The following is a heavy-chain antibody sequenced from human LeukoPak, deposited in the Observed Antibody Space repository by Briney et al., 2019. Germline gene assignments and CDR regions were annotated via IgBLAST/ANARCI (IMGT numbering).Heavy chain of an antibody. CDR1: GFTFSSYS. Sequence: GGSLRLSCEASGFTFSSYSMNWVRQAPGKGLEWVSSISTSSTYIYYADSVKGRFTISRDNAKNSLYLQMNSLRAEDMALYYCTTLVAAGDYWGQGTLVTVSS. V-gene: IGHV3-21*04. J-gene: IGHJ4*02. CDR2: ISTSSTYI. CDR3: TTLVAAGDY. D-gene: IGHD6-13*01.